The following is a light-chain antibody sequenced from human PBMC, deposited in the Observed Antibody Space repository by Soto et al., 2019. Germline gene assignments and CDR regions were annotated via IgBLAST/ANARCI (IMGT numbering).Light chain of an antibody. J-gene: IGKJ4*01. Sequence: EIVLTQSPYTLSLSPGERATLSCRASQSVRNNYLAWYQQKPGQAPRFLIYDASSRATGIPDRFSGSVSGTDFTLTISRLEPEDFAVYYCQQYGSSPLTFGGGTKVEIK. CDR3: QQYGSSPLT. CDR2: DAS. CDR1: QSVRNNY. V-gene: IGKV3-20*01.